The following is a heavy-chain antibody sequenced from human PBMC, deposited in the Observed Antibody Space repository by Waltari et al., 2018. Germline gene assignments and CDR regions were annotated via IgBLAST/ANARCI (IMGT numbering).Heavy chain of an antibody. CDR2: GST. J-gene: IGHJ4*02. Sequence: GSTYYNPSLKSRVTISVDTSKNQFSLKLSSVTAADTAVYYCARRVYSYGPLEYWGQGTLVTVSS. V-gene: IGHV4-39*01. D-gene: IGHD5-18*01. CDR3: ARRVYSYGPLEY.